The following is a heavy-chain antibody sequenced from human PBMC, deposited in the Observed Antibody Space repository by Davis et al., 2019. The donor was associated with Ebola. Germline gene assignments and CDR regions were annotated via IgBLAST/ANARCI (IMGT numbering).Heavy chain of an antibody. Sequence: SVKVSCKASGGTFSSYAISWVRQAPGQGLEWMGGIIPIFGTANYAQKFQGWVTMTRDTSISTAYMELSTLRSDDTAVYYCARSESTVTTWWMGYWGQGTLVTVSS. CDR1: GGTFSSYA. D-gene: IGHD4-17*01. CDR3: ARSESTVTTWWMGY. CDR2: IIPIFGTA. J-gene: IGHJ4*02. V-gene: IGHV1-69*05.